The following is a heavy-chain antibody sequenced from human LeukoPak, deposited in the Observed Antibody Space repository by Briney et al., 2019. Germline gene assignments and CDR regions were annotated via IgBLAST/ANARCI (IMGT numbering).Heavy chain of an antibody. CDR2: FDPEDGET. Sequence: ASVKVSCKVSGYTLTELSMHWVRQAPGKGLEWMGGFDPEDGETIYAQKFQGRVTMTEDTSTDTAYMELSSLRAEDTAVYYCARAPLMRLTNYDFWSGSRGRVYYYMDVWGKGTTVTVSS. CDR1: GYTLTELS. CDR3: ARAPLMRLTNYDFWSGSRGRVYYYMDV. D-gene: IGHD3-3*01. V-gene: IGHV1-24*01. J-gene: IGHJ6*03.